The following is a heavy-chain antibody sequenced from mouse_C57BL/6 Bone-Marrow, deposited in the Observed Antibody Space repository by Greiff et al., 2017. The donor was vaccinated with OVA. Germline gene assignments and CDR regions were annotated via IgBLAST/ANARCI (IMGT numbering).Heavy chain of an antibody. CDR3: ARRGIYDGYYVDY. CDR1: GFTFSSYG. Sequence: EVQVVESGGDLVKPGGSLKLSCAASGFTFSSYGMSWVRQTPDKRLEWVATISSGGSYTYYPDSVKGRFTISRDNAKNTLYLQMSSLKSEDTAMYYCARRGIYDGYYVDYWGQGTTLTVSS. D-gene: IGHD2-3*01. CDR2: ISSGGSYT. J-gene: IGHJ2*01. V-gene: IGHV5-6*01.